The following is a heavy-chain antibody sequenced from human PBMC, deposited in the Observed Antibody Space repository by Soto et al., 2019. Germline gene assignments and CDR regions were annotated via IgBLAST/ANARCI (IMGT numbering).Heavy chain of an antibody. J-gene: IGHJ1*01. CDR2: ISGSGSVI. CDR3: ARVREEMAGFFQH. V-gene: IGHV3-11*01. CDR1: GFTFSDYY. Sequence: QVQLVESGGGLVKPGGSLRLSCAASGFTFSDYYMSWIRQAPGKGLEWVSYISGSGSVIHYADSVKGRFTISRDNAKNSLYLQMNSLRPEDTAVYYCARVREEMAGFFQHWGQGTLVTVSS.